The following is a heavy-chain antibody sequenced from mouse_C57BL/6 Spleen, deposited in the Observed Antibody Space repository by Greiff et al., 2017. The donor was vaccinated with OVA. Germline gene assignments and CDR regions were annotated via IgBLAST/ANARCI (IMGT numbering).Heavy chain of an antibody. CDR1: GFNIKDDY. D-gene: IGHD2-5*01. V-gene: IGHV14-4*01. CDR3: TTHSNYGYFDV. CDR2: IDPENGDT. Sequence: VQLQQSGAELVRPGASVKLSCTASGFNIKDDYMHWVKQRPEQGLEWIGWIDPENGDTEYASKFQGKATITADTSSNTAYLQLSSLTSEDTAVYYCTTHSNYGYFDVWGTGTTVTVSS. J-gene: IGHJ1*03.